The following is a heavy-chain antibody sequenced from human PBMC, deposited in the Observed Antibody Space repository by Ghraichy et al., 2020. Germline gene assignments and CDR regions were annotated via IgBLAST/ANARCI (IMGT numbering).Heavy chain of an antibody. V-gene: IGHV4-39*01. CDR3: ASRGVLNRNFDY. J-gene: IGHJ4*02. Sequence: SETLSLTCTVSGGSISSSSYYWGWIRQPPGKGLEWIGSIYYSGSTYYNPSLKSRVTISVDTSKNQFSLKLSSVTAADTAVYYCASRGVLNRNFDYWGQGTLVTVSS. D-gene: IGHD3-10*01. CDR2: IYYSGST. CDR1: GGSISSSSYY.